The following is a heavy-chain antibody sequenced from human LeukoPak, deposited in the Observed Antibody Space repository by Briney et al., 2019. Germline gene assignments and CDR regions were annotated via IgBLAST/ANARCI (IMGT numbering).Heavy chain of an antibody. CDR3: AKYTTVADYYFDY. Sequence: PGGSLRLSCAASGFTFSSYAMSWVRQAPGKGLEWGSAISGSGGSTYYADSVKGRFTISRDNSKNTLYLQMNSLRAEDTAVYYCAKYTTVADYYFDYWGQGTLVTVSS. D-gene: IGHD6-19*01. J-gene: IGHJ4*02. V-gene: IGHV3-23*01. CDR1: GFTFSSYA. CDR2: ISGSGGST.